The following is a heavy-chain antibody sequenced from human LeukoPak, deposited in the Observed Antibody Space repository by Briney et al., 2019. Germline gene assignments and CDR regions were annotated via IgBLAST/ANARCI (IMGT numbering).Heavy chain of an antibody. V-gene: IGHV4-30-4*08. J-gene: IGHJ4*02. CDR3: AREALTRGGTFDY. Sequence: PSQTLSLTCTVSGGSISSGDYYWGWIRQPPGKGLEWIGYIYYSGSTYYNPSLKSRVTISVETSKNQFSLKLSSVTAADTAVYYCAREALTRGGTFDYWGQGTLVTVSS. D-gene: IGHD3-3*01. CDR2: IYYSGST. CDR1: GGSISSGDYY.